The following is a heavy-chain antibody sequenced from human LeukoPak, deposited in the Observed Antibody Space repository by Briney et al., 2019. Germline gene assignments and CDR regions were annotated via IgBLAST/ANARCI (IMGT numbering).Heavy chain of an antibody. CDR3: ARGIDAYKGGNY. CDR2: IHPSGST. D-gene: IGHD5-24*01. V-gene: IGHV4-34*01. J-gene: IGHJ4*02. Sequence: PSETLSLTCAVYGGSFSDYYLSWISQPPGKGLEWIGEIHPSGSTNYNPSLKSRVTISLDTSKNQFSLKMTSVTAADTAVYYCARGIDAYKGGNYWGQGTLVTVSS. CDR1: GGSFSDYY.